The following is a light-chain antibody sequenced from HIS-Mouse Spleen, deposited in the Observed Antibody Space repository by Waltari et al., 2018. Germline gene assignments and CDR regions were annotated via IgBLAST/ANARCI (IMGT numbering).Light chain of an antibody. V-gene: IGLV2-14*03. CDR3: SSYTSSSTYV. CDR1: SSDVGVYNY. J-gene: IGLJ1*01. CDR2: DVS. Sequence: QSALTQPASVSGSPGQSITISCTGTSSDVGVYNYVSGYQQHPGKAPKLMIYDVSNRPSGVSNRFSGSKSGNTASLTISGLQAEDEADYYCSSYTSSSTYVFGTGTKVTVL.